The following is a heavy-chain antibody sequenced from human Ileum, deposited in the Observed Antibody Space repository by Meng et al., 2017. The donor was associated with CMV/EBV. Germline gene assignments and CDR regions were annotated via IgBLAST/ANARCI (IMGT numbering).Heavy chain of an antibody. CDR2: IQYDGSKK. V-gene: IGHV3-30*02. Sequence: GGSLRLSCAASGFTFSSYGIHWVRQAPGKGLEWVAFIQYDGSKKSYADSVKGRFTISRDNSKNTLYLQMNSLRGEDTALYYCARGVNYGMDVWGQGTMVTVSS. CDR1: GFTFSSYG. D-gene: IGHD3-10*01. CDR3: ARGVNYGMDV. J-gene: IGHJ6*02.